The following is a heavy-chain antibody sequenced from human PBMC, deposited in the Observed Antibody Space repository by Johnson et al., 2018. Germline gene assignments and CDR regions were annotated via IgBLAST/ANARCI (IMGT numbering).Heavy chain of an antibody. J-gene: IGHJ1*01. CDR1: GFTVSSNY. CDR2: IYSGGST. Sequence: VQLVQSGGGLVQPGGSLRLSCAASGFTVSSNYMSWVRQAPGKGLEWVSVIYSGGSTYYADSVKGRFTISRDNSKNTLYLQMNSLRAEDTAVYYCARDLNYYDSSGYYYEEWDEYFQHWGQGTLVTVSS. V-gene: IGHV3-66*02. D-gene: IGHD3-22*01. CDR3: ARDLNYYDSSGYYYEEWDEYFQH.